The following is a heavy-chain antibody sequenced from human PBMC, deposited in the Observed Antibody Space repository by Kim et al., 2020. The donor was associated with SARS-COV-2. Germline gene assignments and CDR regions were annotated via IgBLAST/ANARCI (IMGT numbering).Heavy chain of an antibody. Sequence: GGSLRLSCAASGFTFSSYGMHWVRQAPGKGLEWVAVISYDGSNKYYADSVKGRFTISRDTSKNTLYLQMNSLRAEDTAVYYCAKGAYSGYDLAPDYWGQGTPVTVSS. CDR1: GFTFSSYG. V-gene: IGHV3-30*18. D-gene: IGHD5-12*01. J-gene: IGHJ4*02. CDR2: ISYDGSNK. CDR3: AKGAYSGYDLAPDY.